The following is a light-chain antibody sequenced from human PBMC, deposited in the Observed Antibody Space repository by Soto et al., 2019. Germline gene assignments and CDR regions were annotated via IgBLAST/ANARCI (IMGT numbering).Light chain of an antibody. CDR1: QSVSSSY. J-gene: IGKJ1*01. CDR2: GAS. Sequence: VLTLSLGTLSLSPFARAALFFSASQSVSSSYLAWYQQKPGQAPRLLIYGASSRATGIPARFSASGSGTDFTLTISDVQPEDFALYYCHQRQSWPRTFGQGTKVDIK. V-gene: IGKV3-20*01. CDR3: HQRQSWPRT.